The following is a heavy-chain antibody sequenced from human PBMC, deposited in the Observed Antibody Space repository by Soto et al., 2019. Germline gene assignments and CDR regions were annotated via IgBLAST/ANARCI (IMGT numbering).Heavy chain of an antibody. CDR2: LSYSGST. D-gene: IGHD1-26*01. V-gene: IGHV4-59*01. Sequence: SETLSLTCTVVGASISSYYWSWIRQPPGKGLEWIGYLSYSGSTSYNPSLRSRVTMSVDTSKNQMSLKLTSVTAADTAVYFCARGEDRSSSWQNWFDPWGQGALVTVSS. CDR3: ARGEDRSSSWQNWFDP. CDR1: GASISSYY. J-gene: IGHJ5*02.